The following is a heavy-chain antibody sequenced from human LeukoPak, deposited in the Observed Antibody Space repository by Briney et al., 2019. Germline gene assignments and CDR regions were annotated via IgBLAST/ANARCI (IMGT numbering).Heavy chain of an antibody. CDR1: GGTFSSYA. J-gene: IGHJ4*02. CDR2: IIPIFGTA. V-gene: IGHV1-69*06. D-gene: IGHD6-19*01. CDR3: ARAYSSGWYVGY. Sequence: ASVKVSCKASGGTFSSYAISWVRQAPGQGLEWMGGIIPIFGTANYAQKFQGRVTITADKSTSTAYMELSSLRSEDTAVYYCARAYSSGWYVGYWGQGTLVTVSS.